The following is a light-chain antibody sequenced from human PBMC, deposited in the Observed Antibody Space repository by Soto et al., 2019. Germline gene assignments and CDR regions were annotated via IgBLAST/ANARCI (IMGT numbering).Light chain of an antibody. CDR2: GAS. J-gene: IGKJ1*01. CDR1: QSVSTSY. CDR3: QQYGSSPRT. Sequence: EIVLTQSPGTLSLSPGERATLSCRASQSVSTSYLAWYQQKPGQTPRLLIYGASSRATGIPDRFSGSGSGTVFTLTINRLEPEDFALYYCQQYGSSPRTFGQGTKVEIK. V-gene: IGKV3-20*01.